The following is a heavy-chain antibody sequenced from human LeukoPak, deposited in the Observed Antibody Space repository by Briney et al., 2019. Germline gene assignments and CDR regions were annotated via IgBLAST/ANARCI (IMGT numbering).Heavy chain of an antibody. D-gene: IGHD3-10*01. Sequence: GGSLRLSCAASGFPFDDYGMTWVRQAPGKGLEWVSGINWNGGSTGYADSVKGRFTISRDNAKNSLYLQMNSLRAEDTALYYCASAGLTYRSGSFVYWGQGTLVTVS. CDR1: GFPFDDYG. J-gene: IGHJ4*02. CDR3: ASAGLTYRSGSFVY. V-gene: IGHV3-20*04. CDR2: INWNGGST.